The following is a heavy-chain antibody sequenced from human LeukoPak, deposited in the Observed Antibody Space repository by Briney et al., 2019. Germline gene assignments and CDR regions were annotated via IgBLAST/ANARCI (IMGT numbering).Heavy chain of an antibody. J-gene: IGHJ6*03. Sequence: SETLSLTCAVYGGSFSGYYWSWIRQPPGKGLEWIGEINHSGSTNYNPSLKSRVTISVDTSKNQFSLKLSSVTAADTAVYYCARHSGIAAAGRGSYYYYYMDVWGKGTTVTVSS. CDR1: GGSFSGYY. V-gene: IGHV4-34*01. D-gene: IGHD6-13*01. CDR3: ARHSGIAAAGRGSYYYYYMDV. CDR2: INHSGST.